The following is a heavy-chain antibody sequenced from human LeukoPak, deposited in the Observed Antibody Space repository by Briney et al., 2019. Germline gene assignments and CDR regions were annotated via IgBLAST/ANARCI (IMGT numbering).Heavy chain of an antibody. CDR2: IKTDGSEK. J-gene: IGHJ4*02. Sequence: PGGSLRLSCAASGFSLSSYWMSWVRQAPGKGLEWVANIKTDGSEKYYVDSVKGRFTISRDNAKNSLYLQMNSLRAEDTAVYYCAREGIAAAGDFDYWGQGTLVTVSS. V-gene: IGHV3-7*01. CDR3: AREGIAAAGDFDY. D-gene: IGHD6-13*01. CDR1: GFSLSSYW.